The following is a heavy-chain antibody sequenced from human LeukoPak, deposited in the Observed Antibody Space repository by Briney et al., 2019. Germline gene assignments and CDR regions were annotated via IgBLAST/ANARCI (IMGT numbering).Heavy chain of an antibody. Sequence: GGSLRLSCAASGFTFSSYWMSWVRQAPGRGLEWVANIKQDGSEKYYVDSVKGRFTISRDNAKNSLYLQMNSLRAEDTAVYYCARGGYYDSSGYYYLFDDYWGQGTLVTVSS. CDR3: ARGGYYDSSGYYYLFDDY. J-gene: IGHJ4*02. CDR1: GFTFSSYW. D-gene: IGHD3-22*01. CDR2: IKQDGSEK. V-gene: IGHV3-7*04.